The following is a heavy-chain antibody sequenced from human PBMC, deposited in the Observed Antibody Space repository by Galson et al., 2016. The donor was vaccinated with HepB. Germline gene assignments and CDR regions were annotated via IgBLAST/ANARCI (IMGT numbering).Heavy chain of an antibody. V-gene: IGHV3-23*01. CDR1: GLTFSSYA. Sequence: SLRLSCAASGLTFSSYAVNWVRQPPGKGPEWVSAISGGSTYYADSVKGRFTISRGISKNTLFLQMSSLSAEDTALYYCAKAHLYSNFFGRDVWGKGTTVTVSS. CDR3: AKAHLYSNFFGRDV. J-gene: IGHJ6*04. CDR2: ISGGST. D-gene: IGHD4-11*01.